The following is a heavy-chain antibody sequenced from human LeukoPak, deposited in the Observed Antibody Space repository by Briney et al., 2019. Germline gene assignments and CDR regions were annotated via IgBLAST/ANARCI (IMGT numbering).Heavy chain of an antibody. CDR1: GGSFSGYY. CDR2: INHSGST. Sequence: SSETLSLTCAVYGGSFSGYYWSWIRQPPGKGLEWIGEINHSGSTNYNPSLKSRVTMSGDTSKNQFSLKLSSVTAADTAVYYCALSRGGYYDSRSPSWAFDIWGQGTMVTVSS. CDR3: ALSRGGYYDSRSPSWAFDI. D-gene: IGHD3-22*01. J-gene: IGHJ3*02. V-gene: IGHV4-34*01.